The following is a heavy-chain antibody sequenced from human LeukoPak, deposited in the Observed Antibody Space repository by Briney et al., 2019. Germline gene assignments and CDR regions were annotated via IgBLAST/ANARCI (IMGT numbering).Heavy chain of an antibody. CDR2: INPSGGST. J-gene: IGHJ4*02. CDR1: GFSFSNSA. Sequence: ASVKVSCKSSGFSFSNSAVHWVRQAPGQGLEWMGIINPSGGSTSYAQKFQGRVTMTRDTSTSTVYMELSSLRSEDTAVYYCAREFKGTDDYWGQGTLVTVSS. CDR3: AREFKGTDDY. D-gene: IGHD2-8*02. V-gene: IGHV1-46*01.